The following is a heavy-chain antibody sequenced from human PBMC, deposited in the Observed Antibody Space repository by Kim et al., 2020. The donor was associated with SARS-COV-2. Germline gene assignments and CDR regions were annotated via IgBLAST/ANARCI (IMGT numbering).Heavy chain of an antibody. V-gene: IGHV1-69*01. CDR3: ARAYCGGDCYFLRYFDY. D-gene: IGHD2-21*01. J-gene: IGHJ4*02. Sequence: FQGRVTITADESTSTAYMELSSLRSEDTAVYYCARAYCGGDCYFLRYFDYWGQGTLVTVSS.